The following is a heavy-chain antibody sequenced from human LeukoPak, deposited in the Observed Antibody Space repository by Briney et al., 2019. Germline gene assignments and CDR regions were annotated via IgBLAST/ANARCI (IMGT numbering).Heavy chain of an antibody. CDR3: ARRAGYSSGWFSY. Sequence: PSETLSLTCAVYGGSFSGYYWSWIREPPGKGLDWIGEINHSGSTNYNPSLKSRVTISVDTSKNQFSLKLSSVTAADTAVYYCARRAGYSSGWFSYWGQGTLVTVSS. J-gene: IGHJ4*02. D-gene: IGHD6-19*01. V-gene: IGHV4-34*01. CDR2: INHSGST. CDR1: GGSFSGYY.